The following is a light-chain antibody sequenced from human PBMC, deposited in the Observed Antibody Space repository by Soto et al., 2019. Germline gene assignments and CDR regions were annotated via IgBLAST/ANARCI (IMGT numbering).Light chain of an antibody. CDR1: NRDVGGFNY. CDR3: CSYTSRSTLV. V-gene: IGLV2-14*01. Sequence: QSLPTQPASVSGSPRRSITISCTGTNRDVGGFNYVCWYQHHPDKAPKLIIFEVTDRPSGVSNRFSGSKSGNTASLTISGLQSEDEAEYYCCSYTSRSTLVFGGGTKVTVL. CDR2: EVT. J-gene: IGLJ2*01.